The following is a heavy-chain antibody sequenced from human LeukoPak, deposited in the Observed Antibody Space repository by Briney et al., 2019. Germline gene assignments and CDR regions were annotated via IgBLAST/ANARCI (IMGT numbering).Heavy chain of an antibody. CDR2: MNPNSGNT. Sequence: GASVKVSCKASGYTFTSYGISWVRQAPGQGLEWMGWMNPNSGNTGYAQKFQGRVTMTRNTSISTAYMELSSLRSEDTAVYYCARRRMVRGVIIGPDIWGQGTMVTVSS. J-gene: IGHJ3*02. CDR1: GYTFTSYG. V-gene: IGHV1-8*02. CDR3: ARRRMVRGVIIGPDI. D-gene: IGHD3-10*01.